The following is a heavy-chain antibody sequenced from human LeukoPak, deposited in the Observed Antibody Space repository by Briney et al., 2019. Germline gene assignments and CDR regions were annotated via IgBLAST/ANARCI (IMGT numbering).Heavy chain of an antibody. V-gene: IGHV3-23*01. J-gene: IGHJ4*02. Sequence: GGSLRLSRAASGFTVSIYAVSWVRQAPGKGLEWVSSISGSGGSTYYADSVKGRFTISRDNSKNTLYLQMNSLRAEDTAVYYCAGGEILTGHYTFDYWGQGTLVTVSS. CDR3: AGGEILTGHYTFDY. CDR2: ISGSGGST. D-gene: IGHD3-9*01. CDR1: GFTVSIYA.